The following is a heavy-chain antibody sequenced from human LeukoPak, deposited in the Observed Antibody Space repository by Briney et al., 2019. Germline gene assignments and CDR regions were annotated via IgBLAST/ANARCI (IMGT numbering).Heavy chain of an antibody. D-gene: IGHD3-10*01. CDR2: ISWDGGST. Sequence: GGSLRLSCTTSGFTFSNYWMYWVRQAPGKGLMWVSLISWDGGSTYYADSVKGRFTISRDNSKNSLYLQMNSLRAEDTALYYCAKDGGKTYYYGSGSPPAYYYYMDVWGKGTTVTVSS. V-gene: IGHV3-43D*04. J-gene: IGHJ6*03. CDR3: AKDGGKTYYYGSGSPPAYYYYMDV. CDR1: GFTFSNYW.